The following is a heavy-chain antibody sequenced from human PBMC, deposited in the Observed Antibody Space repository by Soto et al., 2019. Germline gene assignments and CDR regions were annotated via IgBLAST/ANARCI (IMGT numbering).Heavy chain of an antibody. CDR1: GFTFSSYS. J-gene: IGHJ1*01. CDR3: ATSTVAAEYFQH. D-gene: IGHD2-15*01. Sequence: EVQLVESGGGLVKPGGSLRLSCAASGFTFSSYSMNWVRQAPGKGLEWVSSISRSSSYIYYADSVKGRFTISRDNAKNSLYPQMNSLRAEDTAVYYCATSTVAAEYFQHWGQGTLVTVSS. V-gene: IGHV3-21*01. CDR2: ISRSSSYI.